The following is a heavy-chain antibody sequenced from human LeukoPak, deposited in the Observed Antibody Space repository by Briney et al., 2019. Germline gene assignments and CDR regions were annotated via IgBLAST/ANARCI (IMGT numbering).Heavy chain of an antibody. Sequence: QPGGSLKLSCAASGFTFSGSAIHWVRQSSGKGLEWVGHIDKKDNFYATTSAASVTGRFTISRDDSKNTAYLQMDSLKTEDTALYYCTRDRGTYNWLDPWGQGTLVTVSS. J-gene: IGHJ5*02. CDR2: IDKKDNFYAT. V-gene: IGHV3-73*01. D-gene: IGHD1-26*01. CDR1: GFTFSGSA. CDR3: TRDRGTYNWLDP.